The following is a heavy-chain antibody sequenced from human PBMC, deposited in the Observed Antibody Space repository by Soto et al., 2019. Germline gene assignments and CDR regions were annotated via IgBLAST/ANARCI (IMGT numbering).Heavy chain of an antibody. V-gene: IGHV1-69*13. D-gene: IGHD2-2*01. CDR1: GGTFSSSA. CDR3: ASGVGGGDSRSSTSCSPHPLDH. J-gene: IGHJ4*02. Sequence: GASVKVSCKASGGTFSSSAISWVRQAPGQGLKWMGGIIPIFGTANYAQKFQGRVTITADESTSTAYMELSSLRSEDTAVYYCASGVGGGDSRSSTSCSPHPLDHWGQGTLVTVSS. CDR2: IIPIFGTA.